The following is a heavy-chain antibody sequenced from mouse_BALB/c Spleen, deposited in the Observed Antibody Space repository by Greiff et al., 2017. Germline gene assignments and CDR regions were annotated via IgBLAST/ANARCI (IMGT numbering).Heavy chain of an antibody. Sequence: EVQVVESGGGLVQPGGSRKLSCAASGFTFSSFGMHWVRQAPEKGLEWVAYISSGSSTIYYADTVKGRFTISRDNPKNTLFLQMTSLRSEDTAMYYCARYDYYYFDYWGQGTTLTVSS. CDR3: ARYDYYYFDY. D-gene: IGHD2-4*01. J-gene: IGHJ2*01. V-gene: IGHV5-17*02. CDR1: GFTFSSFG. CDR2: ISSGSSTI.